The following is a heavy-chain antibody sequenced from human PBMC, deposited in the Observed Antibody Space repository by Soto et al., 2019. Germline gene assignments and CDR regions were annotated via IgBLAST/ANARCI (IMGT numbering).Heavy chain of an antibody. V-gene: IGHV3-49*03. CDR2: IRSKAYGGTT. J-gene: IGHJ4*02. D-gene: IGHD3-9*01. CDR3: AKDATLRYFDWLLSGSDY. Sequence: GGSLRLSCTASGFTFGDYAMSWFRQAPGKGLEWVGFIRSKAYGGTTEYADSVKGRFTISRDNSKNTLYLQMNSLRAEDTAVYYCAKDATLRYFDWLLSGSDYWGQGTLVTGSS. CDR1: GFTFGDYA.